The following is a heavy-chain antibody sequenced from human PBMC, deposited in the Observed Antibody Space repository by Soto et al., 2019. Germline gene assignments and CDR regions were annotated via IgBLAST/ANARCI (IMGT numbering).Heavy chain of an antibody. V-gene: IGHV4-59*01. CDR3: ARTRRITIFGVAKSYFDY. Sequence: SETLSLTCTVSGGSISSYYWSWIRQPPGKGLEWIGYIYYSGSTNYNPSLKSRVTISVDTSKNLFSLKLSSVTAADTAVYFCARTRRITIFGVAKSYFDYWGQGTLVTVSS. J-gene: IGHJ4*02. D-gene: IGHD3-3*01. CDR2: IYYSGST. CDR1: GGSISSYY.